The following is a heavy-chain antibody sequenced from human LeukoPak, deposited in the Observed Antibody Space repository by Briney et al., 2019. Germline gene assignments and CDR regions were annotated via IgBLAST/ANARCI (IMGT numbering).Heavy chain of an antibody. CDR2: ISSSSSTI. D-gene: IGHD1-26*01. CDR1: GFTFSRYN. J-gene: IGHJ4*02. V-gene: IGHV3-48*04. CDR3: TRDWEVGDFFDY. Sequence: GGSLRLSCAASGFTFSRYNMNWVRQAPGKGLEWISYISSSSSTIYYADSAKRRFPISRDNAKNSLYLQMNRLRAEDTAVYYWTRDWEVGDFFDYWGQRTLVTVSS.